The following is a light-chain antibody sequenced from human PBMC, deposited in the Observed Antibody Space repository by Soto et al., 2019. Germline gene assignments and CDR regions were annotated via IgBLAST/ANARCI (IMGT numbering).Light chain of an antibody. CDR1: SSDVGGYNY. V-gene: IGLV2-14*01. CDR3: ASYTSSSSYV. J-gene: IGLJ1*01. Sequence: QSALTQPASVSGSPGQSITISCTGTSSDVGGYNYVSWYQQHPGKAPKLMIYEVSNRPSGVSNRFSGSTSGNTASLTISGLQAEDEADYYGASYTSSSSYVFGTGTKVTVL. CDR2: EVS.